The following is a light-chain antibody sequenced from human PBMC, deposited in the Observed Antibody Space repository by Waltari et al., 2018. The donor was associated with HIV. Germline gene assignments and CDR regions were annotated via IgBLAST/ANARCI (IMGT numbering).Light chain of an antibody. J-gene: IGKJ3*01. CDR3: QQSYSTLRT. V-gene: IGKV1-39*01. Sequence: DIQMTQSPSSLSASVGDSVTITCRASQSISSYLNWYQQKPGKAPKLLIYAASSLQSGVPSRFSGSGSGTDFTRTISSLQPKDFATYYCQQSYSTLRTFGPGTKVYIK. CDR2: AAS. CDR1: QSISSY.